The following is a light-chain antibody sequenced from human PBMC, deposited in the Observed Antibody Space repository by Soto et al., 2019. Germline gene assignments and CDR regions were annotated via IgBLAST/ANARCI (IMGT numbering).Light chain of an antibody. CDR1: SSDVGGYNY. J-gene: IGLJ1*01. V-gene: IGLV2-8*01. CDR2: EVS. Sequence: QSVLTQPPSASGSPGQSVTISCTGTSSDVGGYNYVSWYQQHPGKAPKLMIYEVSKRPSGVPDRFSGSKSGNTASLTVSGLQAEDEADYSCHSYAGSNNFVFGTGTKVTVL. CDR3: HSYAGSNNFV.